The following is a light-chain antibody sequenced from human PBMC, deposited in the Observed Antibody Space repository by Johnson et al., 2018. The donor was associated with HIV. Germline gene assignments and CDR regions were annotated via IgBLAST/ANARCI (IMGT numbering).Light chain of an antibody. CDR1: SSNIGINY. CDR2: DND. J-gene: IGLJ1*01. CDR3: GTWDSSLSAYV. V-gene: IGLV1-51*01. Sequence: TQPPSVSAAPGQKVTISCSGSSSNIGINYVSWFQQLPGTAPKLLIYDNDKRPSGIPDRFSGSKSGTSATLGITGLQTGDEADYYCGTWDSSLSAYVFGTGTKVTVL.